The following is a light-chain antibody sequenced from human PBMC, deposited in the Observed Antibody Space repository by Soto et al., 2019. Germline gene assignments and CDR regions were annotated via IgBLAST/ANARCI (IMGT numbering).Light chain of an antibody. Sequence: QLVLTQSPSASASLGASVKLTCTLSSGHSSYAIAWHQQQPEKGPRYLMKLSSDGSHSKGDVIPDRFSGSSSGAERYLTISSLQSEDEADYYCQTWDTGARVVFGGGTKVTVL. CDR1: SGHSSYA. V-gene: IGLV4-69*01. J-gene: IGLJ2*01. CDR3: QTWDTGARVV. CDR2: LSSDGSH.